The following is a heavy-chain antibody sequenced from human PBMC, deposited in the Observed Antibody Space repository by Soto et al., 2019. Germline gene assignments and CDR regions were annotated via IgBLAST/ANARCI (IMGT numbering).Heavy chain of an antibody. CDR3: ARKDPGNDAFDI. CDR1: GYTFTSYV. V-gene: IGHV1-18*01. CDR2: IIPYNGNT. Sequence: QVQLVQSGAEVKKPGASVRLSCKASGYTFTSYVISCVRQAPGQGLEWMGWIIPYNGNTKYAQILQDRVTMTKATATSTAYMELWSVSSDDTAVYYCARKDPGNDAFDIWGQGTMFTVSS. J-gene: IGHJ3*02.